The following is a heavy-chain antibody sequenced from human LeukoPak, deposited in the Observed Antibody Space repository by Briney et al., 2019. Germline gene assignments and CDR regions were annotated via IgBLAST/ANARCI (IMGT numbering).Heavy chain of an antibody. CDR3: ARPEQWLVTGDDYFDY. D-gene: IGHD6-19*01. J-gene: IGHJ4*02. CDR1: GFTFSSYA. Sequence: PGGSLRLSCAASGFTFSSYAMHWVRQAPGKGLEWVAVISYDGSNKYYADSVKGRFTISRDNSKNTLYLQMNSLRAEDTAVYYCARPEQWLVTGDDYFDYWGQGTLVTVSS. V-gene: IGHV3-30*04. CDR2: ISYDGSNK.